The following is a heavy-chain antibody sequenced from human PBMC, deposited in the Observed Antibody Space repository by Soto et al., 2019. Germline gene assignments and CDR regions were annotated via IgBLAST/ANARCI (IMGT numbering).Heavy chain of an antibody. V-gene: IGHV4-39*01. CDR2: MFYSGLT. Sequence: SETLSLTCSVSGYSVSSSDYYWAWIRQPPGKGLEWIGSMFYSGLTYYNPSLKSRVTLSVDTSKNQFSVRLNSVTAADTTVYYCAPLSVSLSGPYGIHVWGQGTTVTVSS. CDR1: GYSVSSSDYY. J-gene: IGHJ6*02. CDR3: APLSVSLSGPYGIHV. D-gene: IGHD2-15*01.